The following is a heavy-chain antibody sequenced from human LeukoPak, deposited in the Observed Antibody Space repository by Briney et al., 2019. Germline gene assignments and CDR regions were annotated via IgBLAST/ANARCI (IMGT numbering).Heavy chain of an antibody. CDR2: ISGSGGST. V-gene: IGHV3-23*01. CDR3: ARSPRYSGDWFDP. J-gene: IGHJ5*02. D-gene: IGHD2-15*01. CDR1: GFTFSSYA. Sequence: GGSLRLSCAASGFTFSSYAMSWVRQAPGKGLEWVSAISGSGGSTYYADSVKGRFTISGDNAKNSLYLQMNSLRAEDTAVYYCARSPRYSGDWFDPWGQGTLVTVSS.